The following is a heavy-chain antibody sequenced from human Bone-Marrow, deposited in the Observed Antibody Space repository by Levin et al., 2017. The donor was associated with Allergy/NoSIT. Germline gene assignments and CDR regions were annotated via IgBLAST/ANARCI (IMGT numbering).Heavy chain of an antibody. Sequence: SQTLSLTCTVSGDSISSETYYWSWIRQHPGKGLEWIGSIYYTGRSSNNPSLKSRVTISKDTSNNQFSLNLSSVTAADTAVYYCARSAAAGEHFQSWGQGTLVTVSS. D-gene: IGHD6-13*01. CDR2: IYYTGRS. CDR3: ARSAAAGEHFQS. J-gene: IGHJ1*01. V-gene: IGHV4-31*03. CDR1: GDSISSETYY.